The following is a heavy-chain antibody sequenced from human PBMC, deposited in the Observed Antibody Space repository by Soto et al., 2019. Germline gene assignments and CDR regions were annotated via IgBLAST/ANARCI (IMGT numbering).Heavy chain of an antibody. CDR2: ISPLFSTT. J-gene: IGHJ4*02. V-gene: IGHV1-69*01. CDR1: GDLFNNYA. D-gene: IGHD6-13*01. CDR3: AASSSVAAAGYFKY. Sequence: QVQLVQSGAEVKEPGSSVKVSCTATGDLFNNYAFNWVRQAPGQGLEWMGRISPLFSTTNYAQKFQGRVTIGADELTTIDYLEVSNLESEHTAKYYCAASSSVAAAGYFKYWGQGTQVTVSP.